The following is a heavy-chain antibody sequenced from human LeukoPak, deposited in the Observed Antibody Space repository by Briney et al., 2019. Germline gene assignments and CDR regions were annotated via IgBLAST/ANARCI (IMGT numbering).Heavy chain of an antibody. CDR3: ARGDPDISFGVAGEAFDI. CDR2: ISSSSSYI. J-gene: IGHJ3*02. V-gene: IGHV3-21*01. CDR1: GFTFSSYS. Sequence: GGSLRLSCAASGFTFSSYSMNWVRQAPGKGLEWVSSISSSSSYIYYADSMKGRFTISRDNAKKSLYLQMNSLRAEDTAVYYCARGDPDISFGVAGEAFDIWGQGTMVTVSS. D-gene: IGHD3-3*01.